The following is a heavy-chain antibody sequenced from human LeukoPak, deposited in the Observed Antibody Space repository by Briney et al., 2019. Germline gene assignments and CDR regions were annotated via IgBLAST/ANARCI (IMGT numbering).Heavy chain of an antibody. J-gene: IGHJ5*01. V-gene: IGHV3-23*01. D-gene: IGHD6-13*01. CDR2: ISGNSVST. CDR3: ARAYSSSWYDF. Sequence: GGSLTLSCAASGFTFSSYAMSWPRQAPGKGREWVSGISGNSVSTYYADSVKGRFTISRDNSKNTLFLQMSSLRAEDTAVYDCARAYSSSWYDFWGQGTLVTVSS. CDR1: GFTFSSYA.